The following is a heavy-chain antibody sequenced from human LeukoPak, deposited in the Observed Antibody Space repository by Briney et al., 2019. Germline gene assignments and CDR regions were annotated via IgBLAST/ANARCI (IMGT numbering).Heavy chain of an antibody. V-gene: IGHV3-74*01. CDR2: INSDGSSR. J-gene: IGHJ4*02. CDR3: ARDVLRKRIQLWLDY. Sequence: GGSLRLSCAASGFTFSNYWMHWVRQAPGKGLVWVSRINSDGSSRNYADSVKGRFTISRDNAKNTLYLQMNSLRAEDTAVYYCARDVLRKRIQLWLDYWGQGTLVTVSS. D-gene: IGHD5-18*01. CDR1: GFTFSNYW.